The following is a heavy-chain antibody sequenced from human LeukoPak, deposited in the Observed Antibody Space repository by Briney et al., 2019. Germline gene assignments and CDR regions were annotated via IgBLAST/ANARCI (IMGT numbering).Heavy chain of an antibody. CDR2: ISGGGSST. Sequence: GGSLRLSCAASGVTFSNYAMSWVRQAPGKGLEWVSTISGGGSSTYYADSVKGGLTISRDNAKNTLYLQMNSLRADATAVYYSAKHLHYGSADYWGQGTLVTVSS. J-gene: IGHJ4*02. V-gene: IGHV3-23*01. D-gene: IGHD3-10*01. CDR1: GVTFSNYA. CDR3: AKHLHYGSADY.